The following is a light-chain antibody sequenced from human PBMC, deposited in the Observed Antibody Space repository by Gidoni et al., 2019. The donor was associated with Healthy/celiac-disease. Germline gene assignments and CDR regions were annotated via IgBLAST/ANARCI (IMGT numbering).Light chain of an antibody. J-gene: IGKJ1*01. CDR3: QQYNNWPRT. CDR2: GAS. Sequence: EIVMTQSPATRSVSPGERATLSCRASQSVSSNLAWYQQKPGQAPRLLIYGASTRATGIPARCSGSGSGTEFTLTISSLQSEDFAVYYCQQYNNWPRTFGQGTKVEIK. V-gene: IGKV3-15*01. CDR1: QSVSSN.